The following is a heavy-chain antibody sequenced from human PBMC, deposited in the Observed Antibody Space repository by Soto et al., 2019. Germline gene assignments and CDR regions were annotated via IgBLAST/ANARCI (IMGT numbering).Heavy chain of an antibody. V-gene: IGHV5-51*01. CDR3: ARQRDTAMGDAFDI. Sequence: GESLKISCKTSEYTFTSYWIGWVRQMPGKGLEWMGIIYPGDSDTRYSPSFQGQVTISADKSISTAYLQWSSLKASDTAMYYCARQRDTAMGDAFDIWGQGTMVTVSS. J-gene: IGHJ3*02. CDR2: IYPGDSDT. CDR1: EYTFTSYW. D-gene: IGHD5-18*01.